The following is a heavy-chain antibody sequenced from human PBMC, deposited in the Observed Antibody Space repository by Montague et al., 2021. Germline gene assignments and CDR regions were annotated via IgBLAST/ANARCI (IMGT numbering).Heavy chain of an antibody. CDR2: IKEDGSEK. D-gene: IGHD2-8*01. J-gene: IGHJ4*02. Sequence: SLRLSCAASGFPFSSFWMTWVRQAPGKGLEWVANIKEDGSEKYYVDSVKGRFTISRDNAKNSLYLQMDSLRAEDTAIYYCTKSTWHAFDYWGQGTLVTVSS. V-gene: IGHV3-7*01. CDR1: GFPFSSFW. CDR3: TKSTWHAFDY.